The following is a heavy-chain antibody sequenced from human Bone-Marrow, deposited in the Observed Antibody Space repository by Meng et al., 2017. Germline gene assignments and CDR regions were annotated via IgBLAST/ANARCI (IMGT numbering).Heavy chain of an antibody. CDR1: GLTFSSYA. V-gene: IGHV3-74*03. J-gene: IGHJ4*02. CDR2: ISSGGSTT. CDR3: AREGASVVSLQY. D-gene: IGHD4-23*01. Sequence: GESLKISCAASGLTFSSYAMHWVRQVPGKGLVWVSRISSGGSTTTYSDSVKGRFTISRDNAKNTLYLQMHTLRGDDTAVYYCAREGASVVSLQYWGQGTLVTVSS.